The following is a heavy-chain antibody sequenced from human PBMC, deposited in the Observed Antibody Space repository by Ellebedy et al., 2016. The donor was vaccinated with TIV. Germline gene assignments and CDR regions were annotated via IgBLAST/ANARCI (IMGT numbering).Heavy chain of an antibody. J-gene: IGHJ3*02. Sequence: ASVKVSCXASGYTFTGYYMHWVRQAPGQGLEWMGWINPNSGGTNYAQKFQGRVTMTRDTSISTAYMELSRLRSDDTAVYYCARVGPEDFWSGYYPQGYGAFDIWGQGTMVTVSS. CDR1: GYTFTGYY. V-gene: IGHV1-2*02. D-gene: IGHD3-3*01. CDR2: INPNSGGT. CDR3: ARVGPEDFWSGYYPQGYGAFDI.